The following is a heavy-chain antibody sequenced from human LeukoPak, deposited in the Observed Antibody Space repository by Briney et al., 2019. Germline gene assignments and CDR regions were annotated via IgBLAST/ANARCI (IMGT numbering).Heavy chain of an antibody. CDR1: GFSFSGYS. Sequence: GGSLRLSCVASGFSFSGYSMNWVRQAPGRGLEWVSYIRTSSTSIYYADSVKGRFTISRDDAKNSLYLQMSSLRVEDTAVYYCARGEAPATLTTLPPDYWGQGTLVTVSS. CDR3: ARGEAPATLTTLPPDY. V-gene: IGHV3-48*01. D-gene: IGHD2/OR15-2a*01. J-gene: IGHJ4*02. CDR2: IRTSSTSI.